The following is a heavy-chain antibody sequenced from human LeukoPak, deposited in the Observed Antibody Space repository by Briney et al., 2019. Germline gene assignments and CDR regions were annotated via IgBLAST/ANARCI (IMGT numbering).Heavy chain of an antibody. CDR3: ATRGYDFWSGYHDYFDY. Sequence: SETLSLTCSVSGASFSTNYWSWIRQPPGRGLEWIGYVFDSGSTNYNPSLKSRVTISVDTSKNQFSLKLSSVTAADTAVYYCATRGYDFWSGYHDYFDYWGQGTLVTVSS. CDR1: GASFSTNY. V-gene: IGHV4-59*08. CDR2: VFDSGST. J-gene: IGHJ4*02. D-gene: IGHD3-3*01.